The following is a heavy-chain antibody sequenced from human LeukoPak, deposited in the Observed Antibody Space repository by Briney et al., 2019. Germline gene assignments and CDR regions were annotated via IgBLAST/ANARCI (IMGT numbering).Heavy chain of an antibody. CDR3: ERGKLLWKDMDV. D-gene: IGHD3-10*01. CDR2: IYYSGST. V-gene: IGHV4-59*12. CDR1: GGSISSYY. Sequence: SETLSLTCTVSGGSISSYYWSWIRQPPGKGLEWIGYIYYSGSTNYNPSLKSRVTISVDTSKNQFSLKLSSVTAADTAVYYCERGKLLWKDMDVWGQGTTVTVSS. J-gene: IGHJ6*02.